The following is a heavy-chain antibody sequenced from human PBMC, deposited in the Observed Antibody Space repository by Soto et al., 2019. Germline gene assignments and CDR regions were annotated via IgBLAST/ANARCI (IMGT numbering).Heavy chain of an antibody. D-gene: IGHD4-17*01. CDR3: ARSGRSGLRWLDFFDP. CDR1: GYTFTNHW. Sequence: GESLKSSCEASGYTFTNHWIVSVRQVPGKGLEWMGLIYPGDSDTRYNPSFQGQVTISADKSTSAAYLQWSSLMASDTAIYYCARSGRSGLRWLDFFDPWGQGTLVTVSS. J-gene: IGHJ5*02. V-gene: IGHV5-51*01. CDR2: IYPGDSDT.